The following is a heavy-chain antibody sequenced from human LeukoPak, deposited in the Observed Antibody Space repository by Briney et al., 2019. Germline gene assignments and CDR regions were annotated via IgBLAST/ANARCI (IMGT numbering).Heavy chain of an antibody. CDR2: INHSGYT. D-gene: IGHD5-12*01. Sequence: SETLSLTCAVYGGSFSDYYWSWIRQPPGKGLEWIGEINHSGYTNYNPSLKSRVTISVDTSKNQFSLKLSSVTAVDTAVYYCARGLYSGYPTDGGQGTLVTVSA. V-gene: IGHV4-34*01. CDR3: ARGLYSGYPTD. CDR1: GGSFSDYY. J-gene: IGHJ4*02.